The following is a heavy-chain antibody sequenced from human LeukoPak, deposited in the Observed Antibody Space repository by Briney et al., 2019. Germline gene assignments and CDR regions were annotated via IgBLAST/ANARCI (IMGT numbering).Heavy chain of an antibody. D-gene: IGHD6-25*01. CDR1: GASVNYGTYF. CDR3: ARGTGWLTEN. CDR2: VDYNGGT. J-gene: IGHJ4*02. V-gene: IGHV4-61*01. Sequence: SETLSLACSVSGASVNYGTYFLNWMRQPPGKGLEWIAYVDYNGGTNYNPSLKSRVTMSVDTSKNQFVLKMSSMTATDTTVYYCARGTGWLTENWGQGTLVTVSS.